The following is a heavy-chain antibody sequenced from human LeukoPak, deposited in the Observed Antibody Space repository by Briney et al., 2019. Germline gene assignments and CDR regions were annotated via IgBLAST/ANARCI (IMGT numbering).Heavy chain of an antibody. Sequence: SETLSLTCTVSGGSISSGSYYCTWIRQPAGKGLEWIGRIYISGSTNYNPSLKTRVTISVDTSKTQASLKLSSVTAADTAVYYCAREGGSFDPWGQGTLVTVSS. CDR1: GGSISSGSYY. D-gene: IGHD5-12*01. V-gene: IGHV4-61*02. CDR2: IYISGST. J-gene: IGHJ5*02. CDR3: AREGGSFDP.